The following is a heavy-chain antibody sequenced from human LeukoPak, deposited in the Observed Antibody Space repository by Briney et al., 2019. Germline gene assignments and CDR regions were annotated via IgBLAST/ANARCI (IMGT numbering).Heavy chain of an antibody. CDR3: ARRHVGLVIIKPFDY. CDR1: GFTFSSYS. J-gene: IGHJ4*02. D-gene: IGHD3/OR15-3a*01. Sequence: GGSLRLSCAASGFTFSSYSMNWVRRAPGKGLEWVSSISSSSSYIYYADSVKGRFTISRDNAKNSLYLQMNSLRAEDTAVYYCARRHVGLVIIKPFDYWGQGTLVTVSS. V-gene: IGHV3-21*01. CDR2: ISSSSSYI.